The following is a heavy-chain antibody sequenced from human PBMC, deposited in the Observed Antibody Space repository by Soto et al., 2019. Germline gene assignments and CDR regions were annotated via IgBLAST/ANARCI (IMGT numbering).Heavy chain of an antibody. V-gene: IGHV4-4*07. D-gene: IGHD2-21*02. J-gene: IGHJ4*02. CDR3: ARVFPSYCGGDCSYFDS. Sequence: SETLSLTCTVSGGSISSYYWSWIRQPAGKGLEWIGRIYTSGSTNYNPSLKSRVTMSVDMSENQFSLRLTSVTAADTAVYYCARVFPSYCGGDCSYFDSWGQGTLVTVSS. CDR1: GGSISSYY. CDR2: IYTSGST.